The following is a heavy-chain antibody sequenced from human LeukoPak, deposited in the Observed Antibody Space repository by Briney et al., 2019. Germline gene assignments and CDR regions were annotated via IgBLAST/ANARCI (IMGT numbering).Heavy chain of an antibody. D-gene: IGHD2-21*02. V-gene: IGHV3-21*04. Sequence: GGSLRLSCAASGFTFSSYSMNWVRQAPGKGLEWVSSISSSSSYIYYADSVKGRFTISRDNAKNSLYLQMNSLRAEDMALYYCAKEGDDWYFDYWGQGTLVTVSS. CDR1: GFTFSSYS. J-gene: IGHJ4*02. CDR3: AKEGDDWYFDY. CDR2: ISSSSSYI.